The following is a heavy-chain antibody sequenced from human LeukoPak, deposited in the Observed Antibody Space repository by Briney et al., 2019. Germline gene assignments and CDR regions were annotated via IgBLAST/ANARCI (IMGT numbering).Heavy chain of an antibody. V-gene: IGHV3-53*01. J-gene: IGHJ3*02. CDR1: GFSVSKNY. D-gene: IGHD3-16*01. CDR2: IYTGGST. Sequence: PGGSLRLSCAASGFSVSKNYMGWVRQAPGKGLEWVSLIYTGGSTYYADSVRGRFTISRDNSKNTLYLQMNRLRDEDTAVYYCAKIVGVTDAFDIWGQGTMVTISS. CDR3: AKIVGVTDAFDI.